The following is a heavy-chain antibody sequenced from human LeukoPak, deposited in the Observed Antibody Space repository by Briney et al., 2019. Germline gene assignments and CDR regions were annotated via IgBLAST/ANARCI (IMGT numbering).Heavy chain of an antibody. Sequence: VGSLRLSCAASRYTFSIFWMQCVCQAPRKGLLWVSRINSVASTATYPASVQGRFTISRDNAKNTLYLQMKSLRAEDTAVYYCARDPGNSFYYYGMDVGGDGSTVTV. CDR3: ARDPGNSFYYYGMDV. CDR1: RYTFSIFW. J-gene: IGHJ6*01. D-gene: IGHD1-7*01. CDR2: INSVASTA. V-gene: IGHV3-74*01.